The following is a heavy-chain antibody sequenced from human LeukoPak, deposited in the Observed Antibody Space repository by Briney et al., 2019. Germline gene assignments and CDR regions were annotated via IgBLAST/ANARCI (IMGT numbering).Heavy chain of an antibody. CDR1: GYSFTGYY. V-gene: IGHV1-2*02. Sequence: GASVKVSCKASGYSFTGYYMHWVRQAPGQGLEWMGWINPNSGDTKYAQKFQGRVTMTRDTSISTAYMEVSRLRSDDTAVYYCARDGQWEQWAVHDYYYYMDVWGKGTTVTVSS. J-gene: IGHJ6*03. CDR2: INPNSGDT. D-gene: IGHD6-19*01. CDR3: ARDGQWEQWAVHDYYYYMDV.